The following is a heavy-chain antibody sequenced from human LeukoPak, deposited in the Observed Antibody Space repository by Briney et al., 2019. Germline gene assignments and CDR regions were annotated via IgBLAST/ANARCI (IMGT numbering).Heavy chain of an antibody. CDR1: GFTFSNAW. CDR2: IKSKTDGGTT. V-gene: IGHV3-15*01. D-gene: IGHD2-2*01. CDR3: TTVVVVPAAYDAFDI. Sequence: GGPLRLSCAASGFTFSNAWMSWVRQAPGKGLEWVGRIKSKTDGGTTDYAAPVKGRFTISRDDSKNTLYLQMDSLKTEDTAVYYCTTVVVVPAAYDAFDIWGQGTMVTVSS. J-gene: IGHJ3*02.